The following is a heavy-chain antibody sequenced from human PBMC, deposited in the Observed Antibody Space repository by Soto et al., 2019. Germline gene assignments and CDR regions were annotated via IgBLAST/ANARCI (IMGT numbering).Heavy chain of an antibody. D-gene: IGHD3-9*01. CDR1: GFTFSSYS. CDR3: ARDKDWAFEY. CDR2: IFTTGTTI. Sequence: EVQLVESGGGLVQPGGSLRLSCVASGFTFSSYSIVWVRQAPGKGLEWVSYIFTTGTTIYYADSVKGRFTVSRDNAKNSLFLLLNSLRAEDTAVYYCARDKDWAFEYWGQGTLVTVSS. V-gene: IGHV3-48*03. J-gene: IGHJ4*02.